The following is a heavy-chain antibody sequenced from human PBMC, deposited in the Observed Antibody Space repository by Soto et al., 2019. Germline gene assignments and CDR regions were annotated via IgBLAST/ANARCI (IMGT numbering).Heavy chain of an antibody. J-gene: IGHJ4*02. V-gene: IGHV3-21*01. CDR2: ISSSSIYI. CDR1: GFTFSSYS. CDR3: ATRSGSYFRY. Sequence: EVQLVESGGGLVKPGGSLRLSCAASGFTFSSYSMNWVRQAPGKGLEWVSSISSSSIYIYYADSVKGRFTISRDNAKNALYLQMNSLRAEDTAVYYCATRSGSYFRYWGQGTLVTVSS. D-gene: IGHD1-26*01.